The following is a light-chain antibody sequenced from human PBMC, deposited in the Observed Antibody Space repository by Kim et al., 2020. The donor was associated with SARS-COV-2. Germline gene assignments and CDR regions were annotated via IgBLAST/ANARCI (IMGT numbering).Light chain of an antibody. CDR3: QAWDSVTAV. CDR2: QDT. Sequence: SYELTQPPSVSVSPGQTASITCSGDALGDRYAYWYRQKPGQSPVLVIYQDTKRPSGIPERFSGSNSGNTATLTISGTQTLDEADYFCQAWDSVTAVFGPGTKVTVL. CDR1: ALGDRY. V-gene: IGLV3-1*01. J-gene: IGLJ1*01.